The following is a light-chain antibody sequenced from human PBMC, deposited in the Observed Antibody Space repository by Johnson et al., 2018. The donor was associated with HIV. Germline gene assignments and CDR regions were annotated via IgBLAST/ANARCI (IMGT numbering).Light chain of an antibody. J-gene: IGLJ1*01. V-gene: IGLV1-51*02. CDR1: SSDMGNYA. CDR3: GTWDSSLRVGF. Sequence: QSVLTQPPSVSAAPGQKVTISCSGSSSDMGNYAVSWYQQLPGTAPKLLIYESNKRPSGIPDRFSGSKSGTFVTLGITGLQTGDEADYYCGTWDSSLRVGFFGTVNKVTVL. CDR2: ESN.